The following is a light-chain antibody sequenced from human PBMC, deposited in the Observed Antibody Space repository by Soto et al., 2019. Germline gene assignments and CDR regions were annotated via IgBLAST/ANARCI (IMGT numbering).Light chain of an antibody. CDR3: MQALQTPRT. J-gene: IGKJ1*01. Sequence: DIVMTQSPLSLPVTPGEPASISCRSSQSLLHSNGYNYLVWYLQKPGQSPHLLIYLGSYLASGVPDRFGGSGSGTEFTLKISRVEAEDVGVYHCMQALQTPRTFGLGTKVDIK. CDR2: LGS. CDR1: QSLLHSNGYNY. V-gene: IGKV2-28*01.